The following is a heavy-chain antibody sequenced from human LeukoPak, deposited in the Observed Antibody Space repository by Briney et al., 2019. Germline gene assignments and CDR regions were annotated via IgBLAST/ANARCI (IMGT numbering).Heavy chain of an antibody. V-gene: IGHV1-46*01. J-gene: IGHJ3*02. Sequence: ASVKVSCKASGYTFTGYYIHWVRQAPGQRLEWMGLINPGGDNTKYAQNFQGRVTMTSDTSARTVYMELSSLSSEDTAIYYCARIRDGYNDAYDIWGQGTVVTVPS. CDR3: ARIRDGYNDAYDI. CDR1: GYTFTGYY. D-gene: IGHD5-24*01. CDR2: INPGGDNT.